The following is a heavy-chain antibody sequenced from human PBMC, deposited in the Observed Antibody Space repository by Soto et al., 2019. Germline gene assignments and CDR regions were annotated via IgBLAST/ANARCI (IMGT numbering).Heavy chain of an antibody. CDR2: SSSTGSYI. CDR3: ARGGPQDGMDV. J-gene: IGHJ6*02. V-gene: IGHV3-21*01. CDR1: GFSFSSYS. D-gene: IGHD5-12*01. Sequence: VQLVETGGGLVKPGGSLRLSCAVSGFSFSSYSMNWVRQPPGKGLEWVSSSSSTGSYIDYADSVKGRFIISRDNAKKSLYLQMNSLRAEDTAVYYCARGGPQDGMDVWGQGTTVSVS.